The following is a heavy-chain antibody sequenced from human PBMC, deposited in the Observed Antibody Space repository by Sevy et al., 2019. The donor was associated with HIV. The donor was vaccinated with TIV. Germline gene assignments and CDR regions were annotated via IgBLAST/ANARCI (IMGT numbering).Heavy chain of an antibody. V-gene: IGHV3-30*18. CDR1: GFIFDYYG. Sequence: GGSLRLSCAASGFIFDYYGMHWVRQAPGKGLEWVALISHDGSKKYYADSVKGRFTISRDNSKNTLYLQMNTLRRYDTAAYFCTKDPPVYGDFPYGMDVWGQGTTVTVSS. J-gene: IGHJ6*02. D-gene: IGHD4-17*01. CDR2: ISHDGSKK. CDR3: TKDPPVYGDFPYGMDV.